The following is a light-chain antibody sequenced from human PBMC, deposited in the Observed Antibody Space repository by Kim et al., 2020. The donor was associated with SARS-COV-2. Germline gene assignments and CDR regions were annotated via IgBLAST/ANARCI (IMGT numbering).Light chain of an antibody. CDR2: GKN. CDR1: SLRSYY. Sequence: SSELTQDPAVSVALGQTVRITCQGDSLRSYYASWYQQKPGQAPVLVIYGKNNRPSGIPDRFSGSSSGNTASLTITGAQAEEEADYYCDSGDSSGNHVVFG. V-gene: IGLV3-19*01. J-gene: IGLJ2*01. CDR3: DSGDSSGNHVV.